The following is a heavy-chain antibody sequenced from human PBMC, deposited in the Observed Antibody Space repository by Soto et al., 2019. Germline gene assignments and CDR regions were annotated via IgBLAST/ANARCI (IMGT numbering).Heavy chain of an antibody. J-gene: IGHJ4*02. CDR3: ARLVLAYGSGRQPLGGLDY. D-gene: IGHD3-10*01. V-gene: IGHV4-30-4*01. CDR1: GGSISSGDYY. CDR2: IYYSGST. Sequence: SETLSLTCTVSGGSISSGDYYWSWIRQPPGKGLEWIGYIYYSGSTYYNPSLKSRVTISVDTSKNQFSLKLSSVTAADTAVYYCARLVLAYGSGRQPLGGLDYWGQGTLVTVSS.